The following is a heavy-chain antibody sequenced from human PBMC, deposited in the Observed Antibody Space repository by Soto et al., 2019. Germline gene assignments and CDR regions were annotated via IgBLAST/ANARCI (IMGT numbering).Heavy chain of an antibody. J-gene: IGHJ6*02. CDR1: GYTLTELS. Sequence: ASVKVSCKVSGYTLTELSMHWVRQAPGKGLEWMGGFDPEDGETIYAQKFQGRVTMTEDTSTDTAYMELSSLRSEDTDVYYCATGGYCSGGSCYSDYYYYGMDVWGQGTTVTVSS. D-gene: IGHD2-15*01. CDR3: ATGGYCSGGSCYSDYYYYGMDV. CDR2: FDPEDGET. V-gene: IGHV1-24*01.